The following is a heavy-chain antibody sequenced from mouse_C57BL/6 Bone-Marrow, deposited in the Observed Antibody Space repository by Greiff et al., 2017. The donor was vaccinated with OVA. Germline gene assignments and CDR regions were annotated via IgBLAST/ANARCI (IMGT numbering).Heavy chain of an antibody. CDR3: AREGYGSSQFAY. CDR2: INPYNGGT. Sequence: VQLQQSGPVLVKPGASVKMSCKASGYTFTDHYMNWVKQSHGKSLEWIGVINPYNGGTSYNQKFKGKATLTGDKSSSTAYMELNSLTSEDSAVYYCAREGYGSSQFAYWGQGTLVTVSA. D-gene: IGHD1-1*01. V-gene: IGHV1-19*01. J-gene: IGHJ3*01. CDR1: GYTFTDHY.